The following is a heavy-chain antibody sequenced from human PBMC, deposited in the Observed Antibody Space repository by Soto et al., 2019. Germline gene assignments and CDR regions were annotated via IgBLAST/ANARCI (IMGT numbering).Heavy chain of an antibody. J-gene: IGHJ3*02. D-gene: IGHD2-8*01. CDR2: LSSRGFST. CDR3: ARDRAGYCSNGICLDAFDI. Sequence: EVQLLESGGDLVQPGGSLRLSCAASGFTFNDYSLTWVRQVPGKGLEWVSSLSSRGFSTHYAESVKCRFTISRDNSKNTVYLQMNSLSAEDTAVYYCARDRAGYCSNGICLDAFDIWGQGTLVTVSS. CDR1: GFTFNDYS. V-gene: IGHV3-23*01.